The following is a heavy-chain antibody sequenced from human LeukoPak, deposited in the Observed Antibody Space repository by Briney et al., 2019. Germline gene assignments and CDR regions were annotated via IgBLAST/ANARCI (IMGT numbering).Heavy chain of an antibody. CDR3: AIQRITIFGVVIAPTWCDP. D-gene: IGHD3-3*01. J-gene: IGHJ5*02. CDR1: GGAISSSSYY. Sequence: WETLSLTCTVSGGAISSSSYYWGWIRQPPGKGLEWIGSIYYSGSTYYNPSLKSRVTISVDTSKNQFSLKLSSVTAADTAVYYCAIQRITIFGVVIAPTWCDPWGQGTLVTVSS. CDR2: IYYSGST. V-gene: IGHV4-39*01.